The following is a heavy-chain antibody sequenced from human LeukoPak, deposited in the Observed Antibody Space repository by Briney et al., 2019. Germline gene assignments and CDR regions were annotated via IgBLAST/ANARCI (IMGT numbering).Heavy chain of an antibody. CDR1: GGSISSSSYY. CDR2: IYYSGST. D-gene: IGHD2-21*02. Sequence: SETLSLTCTVSGGSISSSSYYWGWIRQPPGKXXXXXXSIYYSGSTYHNPSLKSRVTISVDTSKNQFSLKLNSVTAADTAVYYCARHAYCGGDCFWFDPWGQGTLVTVSS. J-gene: IGHJ5*02. CDR3: ARHAYCGGDCFWFDP. V-gene: IGHV4-39*01.